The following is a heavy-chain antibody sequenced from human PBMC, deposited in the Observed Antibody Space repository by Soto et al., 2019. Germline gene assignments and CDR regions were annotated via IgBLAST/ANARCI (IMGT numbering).Heavy chain of an antibody. V-gene: IGHV1-2*02. CDR1: GYTFTGYY. CDR2: INPNSGGT. Sequence: QVQLVQSGAEVKKPGASVKVSCKASGYTFTGYYMHWVRQAPGQGLEWMGWINPNSGGTNYAQKFQGRVTMTSDTSISTAYMELSRLRSDDTAVYYCARWGDLYYYDSSGSSNWGQGTLVTVSS. J-gene: IGHJ4*02. D-gene: IGHD3-22*01. CDR3: ARWGDLYYYDSSGSSN.